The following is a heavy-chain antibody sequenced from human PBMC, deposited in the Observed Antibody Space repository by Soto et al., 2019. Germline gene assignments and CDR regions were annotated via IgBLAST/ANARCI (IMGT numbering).Heavy chain of an antibody. V-gene: IGHV4-39*01. CDR2: IYYSGST. J-gene: IGHJ6*02. Sequence: SETLSLTCTVSGGSISSYYWGWIRQSPGKGLEWIGSIYYSGSTYYNPSLKSRVTISVDTSKDQFSLKLTSVTAADTAVYYCARHVLVPAAIGGVDVWGQGTTVTVSS. D-gene: IGHD2-2*02. CDR1: GGSISSYY. CDR3: ARHVLVPAAIGGVDV.